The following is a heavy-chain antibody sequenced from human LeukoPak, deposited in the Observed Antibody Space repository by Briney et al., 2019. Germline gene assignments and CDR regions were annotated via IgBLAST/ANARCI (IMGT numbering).Heavy chain of an antibody. CDR1: GASITRYF. V-gene: IGHV4-59*01. Sequence: SETLSLTCTVSGASITRYFWNWIRQPPGKELEWIGYISSGGSTNYNPSLKSRVTISIDTSKNQFSLKPTSATAADTAVYYCARVDPDSSSTLEVFDYWGQGTLVTVSS. CDR3: ARVDPDSSSTLEVFDY. D-gene: IGHD6-6*01. J-gene: IGHJ4*02. CDR2: ISSGGST.